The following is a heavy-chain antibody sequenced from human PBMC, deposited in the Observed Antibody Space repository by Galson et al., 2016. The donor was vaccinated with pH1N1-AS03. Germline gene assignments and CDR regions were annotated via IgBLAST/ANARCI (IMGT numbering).Heavy chain of an antibody. J-gene: IGHJ4*02. CDR3: ASAVTFYDHFFDY. V-gene: IGHV1-3*01. CDR1: GYSLIDFA. CDR2: MKGGNDKT. Sequence: SVKVSCTASGYSLIDFAVHWVRQAPGQRLEWMGWMKGGNDKTASSQKCQGRVTITRDTSACTAYMELSSLRSEATAVYYCASAVTFYDHFFDYWGQGTLVTVSS. D-gene: IGHD2/OR15-2a*01.